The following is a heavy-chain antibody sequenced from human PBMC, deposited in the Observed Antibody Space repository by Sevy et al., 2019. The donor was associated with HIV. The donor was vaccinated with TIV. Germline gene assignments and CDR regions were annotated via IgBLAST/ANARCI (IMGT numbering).Heavy chain of an antibody. V-gene: IGHV4-39*01. CDR3: ARQAVANWGRHSDY. CDR1: GGSIGSSSYY. D-gene: IGHD7-27*01. Sequence: SESLSLTCAVSGGSIGSSSYYWGWIRQPPGKGLEWIGSIYYSGSTYYNPSLKSRVTISVDTSKNQFSLKLSSVTAADTAVYYCARQAVANWGRHSDYWGQGTLVTVSS. CDR2: IYYSGST. J-gene: IGHJ4*02.